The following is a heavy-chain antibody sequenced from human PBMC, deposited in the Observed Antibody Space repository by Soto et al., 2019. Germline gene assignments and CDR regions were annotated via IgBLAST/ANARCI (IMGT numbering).Heavy chain of an antibody. J-gene: IGHJ4*02. CDR3: ARDWRRVEAIAGTGGDY. D-gene: IGHD1-20*01. CDR2: ISAYNGKT. Sequence: QVQLVQSGGEVKKPGASVKVSCKASGYTFTSYGINWVRQAPGQGLEWLGWISAYNGKTKYAEKLQGRVTMTTDTSTSTAYMELRSLRSDATAVYYCARDWRRVEAIAGTGGDYWGQGALVTVSS. V-gene: IGHV1-18*01. CDR1: GYTFTSYG.